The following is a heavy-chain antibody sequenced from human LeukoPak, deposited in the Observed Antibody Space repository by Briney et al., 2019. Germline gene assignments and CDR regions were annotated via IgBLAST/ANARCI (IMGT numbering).Heavy chain of an antibody. CDR3: ARDDGGNFNDAFDI. Sequence: GGSLRLSCAASGFTFSNYVMNRVRQAPGKGLEWVALIASDGINKSYIHSVKGRFTISRDNSKNTLYLQMNSLRAEDTAVYYCARDDGGNFNDAFDIWGQGTMVTVSS. D-gene: IGHD4-23*01. CDR2: IASDGINK. V-gene: IGHV3-33*08. CDR1: GFTFSNYV. J-gene: IGHJ3*02.